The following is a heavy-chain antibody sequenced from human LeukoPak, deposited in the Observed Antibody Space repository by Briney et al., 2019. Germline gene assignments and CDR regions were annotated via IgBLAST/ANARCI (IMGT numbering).Heavy chain of an antibody. CDR3: ARTYYDILTGYSSRTEFDY. D-gene: IGHD3-9*01. V-gene: IGHV5-51*01. CDR2: IYPDDSDT. J-gene: IGHJ4*02. CDR1: GYSFTSYW. Sequence: GESLKISCKGSGYSFTSYWIGWVRQMPGKGLEWTGIIYPDDSDTRYSPSFQGQVTFSADKSINTAYLQWSSLKASDTAMYYCARTYYDILTGYSSRTEFDYWGQGTLVTVSA.